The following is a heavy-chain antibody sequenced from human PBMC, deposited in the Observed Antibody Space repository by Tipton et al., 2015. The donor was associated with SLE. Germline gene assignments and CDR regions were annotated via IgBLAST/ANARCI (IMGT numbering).Heavy chain of an antibody. CDR2: IYHSESP. CDR3: ARDWCSSTSCYGYYYMDV. Sequence: TLSLTCAVSGGSIISSSWWSWVRQPPGKGLEWIGDIYHSESPNYNPSLKSRVTISIDKSKNQCSLKVSSLTAADTAVYYCARDWCSSTSCYGYYYMDVWGKGTTVTVSS. V-gene: IGHV4-4*02. D-gene: IGHD2-2*01. J-gene: IGHJ6*03. CDR1: GGSIISSSW.